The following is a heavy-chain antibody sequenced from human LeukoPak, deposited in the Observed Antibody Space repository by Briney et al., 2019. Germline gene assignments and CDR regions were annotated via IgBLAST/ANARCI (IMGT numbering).Heavy chain of an antibody. CDR1: GGSISSYS. J-gene: IGHJ6*03. CDR2: IYYSGST. Sequence: SETLSLTCSVSGGSISSYSWNWIRQPPGKGLEWIGSIYYSGSTYYNPSLKSRVTISVDTSKNQFSLKLSSVTAADTAVYYCARASGCGGVCYFEQAPYYYHMDVWGKGTTVTVSS. V-gene: IGHV4-59*12. CDR3: ARASGCGGVCYFEQAPYYYHMDV. D-gene: IGHD2-8*02.